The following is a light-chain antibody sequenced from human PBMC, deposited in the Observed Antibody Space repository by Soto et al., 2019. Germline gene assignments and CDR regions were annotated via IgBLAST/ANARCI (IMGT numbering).Light chain of an antibody. Sequence: QSALTQPASVSGSPGQSITISCTGTSSDVGSYDLVSWYQQHPGNAPKLMIYVVSKRPSGVSDRFSGSKSGNTASLTISGLQADDEADYYCCSYATTTLFGGGTKLTVL. CDR1: SSDVGSYDL. CDR2: VVS. V-gene: IGLV2-23*02. CDR3: CSYATTTL. J-gene: IGLJ2*01.